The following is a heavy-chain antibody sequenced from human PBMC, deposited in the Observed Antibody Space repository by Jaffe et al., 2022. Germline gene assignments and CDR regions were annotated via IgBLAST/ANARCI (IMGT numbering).Heavy chain of an antibody. CDR2: ISGSGGST. CDR3: AKDGKGYCSGGSCYHVDY. Sequence: EVQLLESGGGLVQPGGSLRLSCAASGFTFSSYAMSWVRQAPGKGLEWVSAISGSGGSTYYADSVKGRFTISRDNSKNTLYLQMNSLRAEDTAVYYCAKDGKGYCSGGSCYHVDYWGQGTLVTVSS. J-gene: IGHJ4*02. D-gene: IGHD2-15*01. V-gene: IGHV3-23*01. CDR1: GFTFSSYA.